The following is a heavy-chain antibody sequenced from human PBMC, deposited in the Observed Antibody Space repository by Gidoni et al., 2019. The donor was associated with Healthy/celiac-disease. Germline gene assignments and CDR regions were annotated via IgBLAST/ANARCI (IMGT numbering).Heavy chain of an antibody. D-gene: IGHD5-12*01. V-gene: IGHV1-18*04. J-gene: IGHJ4*02. CDR1: GYTLTSYG. CDR3: ARDLVGRGRDRWLQFGASGVYFDS. CDR2: IGAYTGNT. Sequence: QVQRVQSGAEVTKPGASVKVTCKASGYTLTSYGIRRLRQAPGQGLEWMGWIGAYTGNTNYTQKLQGIVTMTTDTSTSTAYMELRSLRSDETAVYYCARDLVGRGRDRWLQFGASGVYFDSWGQGTLVTVSS.